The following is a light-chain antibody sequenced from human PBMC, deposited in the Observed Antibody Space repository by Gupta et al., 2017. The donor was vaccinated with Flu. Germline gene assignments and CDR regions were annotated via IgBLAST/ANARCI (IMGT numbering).Light chain of an antibody. CDR2: GNS. J-gene: IGLJ3*02. CDR1: SSKIGAGFD. CDR3: QAFDNSLSGSV. V-gene: IGLV1-40*01. Sequence: QPVPPPPPSGSGAPGQRVTISSPLSSSKIGAGFDVHWYQQLPGTAPQLLIYGNSIRPSGVPDRFSGSKSGTSASLAITGLQAEDEADYYCQAFDNSLSGSVFGGGTKLTVL.